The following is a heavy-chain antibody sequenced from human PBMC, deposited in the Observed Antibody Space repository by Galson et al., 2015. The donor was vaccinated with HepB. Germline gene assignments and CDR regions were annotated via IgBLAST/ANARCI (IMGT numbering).Heavy chain of an antibody. CDR3: ASSKTGTTDIFDY. Sequence: SLRLSCAASGFTFSSYWMSWVRQAPGKGLEWVANIKQDGSEKYYVDSVKGRFTISRDNAKNSLYLQMNSLRAEDTAVYYCASSKTGTTDIFDYWGQGTLVTVSS. CDR2: IKQDGSEK. CDR1: GFTFSSYW. V-gene: IGHV3-7*03. D-gene: IGHD1-1*01. J-gene: IGHJ4*02.